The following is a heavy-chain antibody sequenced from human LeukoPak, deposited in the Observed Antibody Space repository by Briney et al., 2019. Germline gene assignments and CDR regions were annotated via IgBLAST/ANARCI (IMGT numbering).Heavy chain of an antibody. CDR1: GFTFSGYG. Sequence: AGGSLRLSCAASGFTFSGYGMHWVRQAPGKGLEWVAVIWYDGSNKYYADSVKGLFTISRDNSKNTLYLQMNSLRAEDTAVYYCAKGPRITIFGVVTTNFDYWGQGTLVTVSS. CDR2: IWYDGSNK. CDR3: AKGPRITIFGVVTTNFDY. D-gene: IGHD3-3*01. J-gene: IGHJ4*02. V-gene: IGHV3-33*06.